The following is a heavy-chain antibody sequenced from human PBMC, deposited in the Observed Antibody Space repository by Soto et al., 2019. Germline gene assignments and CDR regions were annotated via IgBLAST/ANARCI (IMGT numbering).Heavy chain of an antibody. CDR2: IIPFFSTP. Sequence: QVQLVQSGAEMKKPGSSVKVSCKASGGAFNNFAISWVRQAPGQGLEWLGAIIPFFSTPNYSQKLQGRVTITADESTSSAYMALKRLRVDDTAVYFFARDRVMRMNSYYYGMDVWGQGTTVTVSS. CDR1: GGAFNNFA. CDR3: ARDRVMRMNSYYYGMDV. V-gene: IGHV1-69*12. J-gene: IGHJ6*02. D-gene: IGHD2-15*01.